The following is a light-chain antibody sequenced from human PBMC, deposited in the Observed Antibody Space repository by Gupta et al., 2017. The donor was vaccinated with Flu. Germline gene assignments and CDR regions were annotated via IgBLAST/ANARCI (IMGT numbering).Light chain of an antibody. V-gene: IGKV6-21*01. Sequence: PDFQSVTPKEKVTITCRASQNIGTSLNWYQQKPEQSPKLLIKYASQSCSGVPSRFSGSGSGTDFTLTINNLETEDAATYYCQQSSNLPWTFGQGTKVEIK. CDR2: YAS. CDR1: QNIGTS. CDR3: QQSSNLPWT. J-gene: IGKJ1*01.